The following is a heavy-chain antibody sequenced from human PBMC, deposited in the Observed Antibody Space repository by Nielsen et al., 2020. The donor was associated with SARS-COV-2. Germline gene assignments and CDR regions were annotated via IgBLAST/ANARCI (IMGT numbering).Heavy chain of an antibody. V-gene: IGHV3-74*01. CDR2: INSDGSST. CDR1: AFTFSTYW. Sequence: GESLKISCAASAFTFSTYWMHWVRQAPGKGLVWVSRINSDGSSTSYADSVKGRFTISRDNAKNTLYLQMNSLRAEDTAVYYCAREKVAAAAPFDYWGQGTLVTVSS. D-gene: IGHD6-13*01. CDR3: AREKVAAAAPFDY. J-gene: IGHJ4*02.